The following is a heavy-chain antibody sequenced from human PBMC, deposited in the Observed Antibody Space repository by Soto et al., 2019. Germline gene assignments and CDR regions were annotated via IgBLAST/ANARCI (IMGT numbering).Heavy chain of an antibody. D-gene: IGHD5-12*01. V-gene: IGHV6-1*01. CDR3: VRLIGNSWLDF. CDR2: TYYRSKWYN. CDR1: GDSVSSSSVT. J-gene: IGHJ5*01. Sequence: SHTLSLTCAISGDSVSSSSVTWNWIRQSPSRGLEWLGRTYYRSKWYNDYAESVKSRITINPDTSKNQFSLHLNSVTPEDTAVYYCVRLIGNSWLDFWVQGTLVTVSS.